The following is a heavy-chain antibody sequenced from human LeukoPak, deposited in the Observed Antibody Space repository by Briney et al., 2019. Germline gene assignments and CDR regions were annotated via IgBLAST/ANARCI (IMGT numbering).Heavy chain of an antibody. CDR1: GYTFTGYY. CDR3: ARDYYDSSGYYYVGYNYYGMDV. Sequence: ASVKVSCKASGYTFTGYYMHWVRQAPGQGLEWMGWINPNSGGTNYAQKFQGRVTMTRDTSISTAYMELSRLRSDDTAVYYCARDYYDSSGYYYVGYNYYGMDVWGQGTTVTVSS. V-gene: IGHV1-2*02. J-gene: IGHJ6*02. CDR2: INPNSGGT. D-gene: IGHD3-22*01.